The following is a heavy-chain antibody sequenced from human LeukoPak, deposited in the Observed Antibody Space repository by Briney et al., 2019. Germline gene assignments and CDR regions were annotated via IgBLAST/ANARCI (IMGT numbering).Heavy chain of an antibody. D-gene: IGHD6-6*01. CDR2: IWYDGSNK. CDR1: GFTFSSYG. CDR3: AKDLYSSSSAFDY. Sequence: PGGSLRLSCAASGFTFSSYGMHWGREAPGKGREWGAVIWYDGSNKYYADSVKGRFTISRDNSKNTLYLQMNSLRAEDTAVYYCAKDLYSSSSAFDYWGQGTLVTVSS. J-gene: IGHJ4*02. V-gene: IGHV3-33*06.